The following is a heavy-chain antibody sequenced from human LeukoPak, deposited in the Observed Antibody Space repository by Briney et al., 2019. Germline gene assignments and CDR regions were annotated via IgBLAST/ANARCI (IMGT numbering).Heavy chain of an antibody. D-gene: IGHD7-27*01. Sequence: ASVKVSCKASGGTFSSYDINWVRQATGQGLEWMGWMSPNSGNTGYAQKFQGRVTMTRSTSMSTAYMELSSLRSEDTAVYYCVRGPPNWGYDYWGQGTLVTVSS. CDR3: VRGPPNWGYDY. CDR1: GGTFSSYD. V-gene: IGHV1-8*02. J-gene: IGHJ4*02. CDR2: MSPNSGNT.